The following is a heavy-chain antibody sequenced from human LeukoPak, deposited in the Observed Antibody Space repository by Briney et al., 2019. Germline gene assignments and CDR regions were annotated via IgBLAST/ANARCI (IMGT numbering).Heavy chain of an antibody. D-gene: IGHD5-12*01. CDR1: GFTFSSYW. Sequence: PGGSLRLSCAASGFTFSSYWMSWVRQAPGKGLEWVANIKQDGSEKYYVDSVKGRFTISRDNSKNTLYLQMNSLRAEDTAVYYCAREHMVATFDYWGQGTLVTVSS. V-gene: IGHV3-7*01. J-gene: IGHJ4*02. CDR2: IKQDGSEK. CDR3: AREHMVATFDY.